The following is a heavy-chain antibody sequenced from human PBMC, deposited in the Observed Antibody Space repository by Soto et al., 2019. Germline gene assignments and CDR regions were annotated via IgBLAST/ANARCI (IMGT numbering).Heavy chain of an antibody. V-gene: IGHV1-69*13. CDR1: GGTFSSYA. Sequence: GASVKVSCKASGGTFSSYAISWVRQAPGQGLEWMGGIIPIFGTANYAQKFQGRVTITADESTSTAYMELSSLRSEDTAVYYCARDTGSWYRLDYWGQGTLVTVSS. J-gene: IGHJ4*02. D-gene: IGHD6-13*01. CDR2: IIPIFGTA. CDR3: ARDTGSWYRLDY.